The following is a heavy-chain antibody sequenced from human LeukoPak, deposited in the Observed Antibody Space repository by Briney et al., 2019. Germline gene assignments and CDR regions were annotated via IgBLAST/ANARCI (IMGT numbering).Heavy chain of an antibody. CDR2: INPNSGGT. V-gene: IGHV1-2*02. Sequence: ASVKVSCKASGYTFTSYDINWVRQATGQRLEWMGWINPNSGGTNYAQKFQGRVTMTRDTSISTAYMELSRLRSDDTAVYYCARVTRAYYYDHDAFDIWGQGTMVTVSS. D-gene: IGHD3-22*01. J-gene: IGHJ3*02. CDR1: GYTFTSYD. CDR3: ARVTRAYYYDHDAFDI.